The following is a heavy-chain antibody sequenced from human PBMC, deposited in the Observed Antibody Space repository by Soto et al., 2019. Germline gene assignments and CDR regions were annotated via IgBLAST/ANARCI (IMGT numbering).Heavy chain of an antibody. Sequence: NPSETLSLTCTVSGGSISSGGYYWSWIRQHPGKGLEWIGYIYYSGSTYYNPSLKSRVTISVDTSKNQFSLKLSSVTAADTAVYYCARSTTNNAIFGELWAWGQGTLVTVSS. CDR3: ARSTTNNAIFGELWA. CDR2: IYYSGST. V-gene: IGHV4-31*03. CDR1: GGSISSGGYY. J-gene: IGHJ5*02. D-gene: IGHD3-10*01.